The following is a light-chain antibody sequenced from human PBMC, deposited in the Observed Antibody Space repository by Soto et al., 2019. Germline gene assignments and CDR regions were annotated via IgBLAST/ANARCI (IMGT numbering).Light chain of an antibody. Sequence: DIQITQSPSPLSAYVGHRATITSRASQSISSWLAWYQQKPGKAPNLLIYNASSLESGVPSRFSGSGSGTEFTLTVSSLKPDDFATYYCQQYNSYSTFGKGTKVDIK. V-gene: IGKV1-5*01. CDR2: NAS. J-gene: IGKJ1*01. CDR1: QSISSW. CDR3: QQYNSYST.